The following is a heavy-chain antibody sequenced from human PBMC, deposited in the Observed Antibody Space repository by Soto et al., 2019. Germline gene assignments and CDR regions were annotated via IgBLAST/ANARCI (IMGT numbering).Heavy chain of an antibody. D-gene: IGHD3-22*01. Sequence: SETLSLTCAVSGGSISSGGYSWSWIRQPPGKGLEWIGYIYHSGSTYYNPSLKSRVTISVDRSKNQFSLKLSSVTAADTAVYYCARGSYFDSSGYYGPWGQGTLVTVSS. V-gene: IGHV4-30-2*01. CDR2: IYHSGST. CDR1: GGSISSGGYS. CDR3: ARGSYFDSSGYYGP. J-gene: IGHJ5*02.